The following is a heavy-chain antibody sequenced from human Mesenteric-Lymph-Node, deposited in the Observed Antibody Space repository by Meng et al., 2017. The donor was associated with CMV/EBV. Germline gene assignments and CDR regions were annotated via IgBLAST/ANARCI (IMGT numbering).Heavy chain of an antibody. CDR3: ARELEGCTSTSCYRNWFDP. CDR2: IYTDNST. J-gene: IGHJ5*02. V-gene: IGHV3-53*05. Sequence: FTVINNYMTWVRQAPRKGLEWVSVIYTDNSTYYADSVKGRFTISRDNSKNTVYLQMNSLRSEDTGVYYCARELEGCTSTSCYRNWFDPWGQGTLVTVSS. CDR1: FTVINNY. D-gene: IGHD2-2*01.